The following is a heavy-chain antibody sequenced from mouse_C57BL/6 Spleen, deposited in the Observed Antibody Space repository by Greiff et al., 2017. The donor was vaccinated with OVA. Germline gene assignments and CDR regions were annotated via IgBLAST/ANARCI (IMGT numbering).Heavy chain of an antibody. CDR3: ARSPRCTTVVAPFDY. Sequence: EVQLQQSGPVLVKPGASVKMSCKASGYTFTDYYMNWVKQSHGKSLEWIGVINPYNGGTSYNQKFKGKATLTVDKSSSTAYMELNSLTSEDSAVYYCARSPRCTTVVAPFDYWGQGTTLTVSS. D-gene: IGHD1-1*01. J-gene: IGHJ2*01. V-gene: IGHV1-19*01. CDR1: GYTFTDYY. CDR2: INPYNGGT.